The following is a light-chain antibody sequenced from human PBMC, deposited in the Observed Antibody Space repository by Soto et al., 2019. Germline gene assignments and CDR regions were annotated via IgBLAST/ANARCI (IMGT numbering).Light chain of an antibody. CDR3: GSLTTSRIWV. CDR1: SSDFGDDKY. V-gene: IGLV2-14*01. CDR2: GVN. J-gene: IGLJ3*02. Sequence: QPVLTQPASVSGSPGQSITVSCTGSSSDFGDDKYVSWYQQQPGKGPNLLIYGVNSRPSGISNRFSGSKSGNTASLTISGLQVEDEAEYFCGSLTTSRIWVFGGGTKLTVL.